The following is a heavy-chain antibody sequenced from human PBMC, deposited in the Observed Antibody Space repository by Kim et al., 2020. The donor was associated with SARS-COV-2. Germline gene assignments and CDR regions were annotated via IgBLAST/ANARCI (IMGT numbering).Heavy chain of an antibody. CDR2: IYYSGST. J-gene: IGHJ3*02. CDR3: ARPQWFGERDENAFDI. D-gene: IGHD3-10*01. CDR1: GGSISSYY. V-gene: IGHV4-59*01. Sequence: SETLSLTCTVSGGSISSYYWSWIRQPPGKGLEWIGYIYYSGSTNYNPSLKSRVTISVDTSKNQFSLKLSSVTAADTAVYYCARPQWFGERDENAFDIWGQRTMVTVFS.